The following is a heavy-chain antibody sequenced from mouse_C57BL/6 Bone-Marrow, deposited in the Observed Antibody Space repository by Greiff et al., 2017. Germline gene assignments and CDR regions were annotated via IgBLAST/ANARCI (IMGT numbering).Heavy chain of an antibody. Sequence: EVHLVESGGGLVKPGGSLKLSCAASGFTFSSYAMSWVRQTPEKRLEWVATISDGGSYTYYPDNVKGRFTISRDNAKNNLYLQMSHLKSEDTAMYYCARVAITTVPGYYYAMDYWGQGTSVTVSS. D-gene: IGHD1-1*01. CDR1: GFTFSSYA. CDR3: ARVAITTVPGYYYAMDY. V-gene: IGHV5-4*01. CDR2: ISDGGSYT. J-gene: IGHJ4*01.